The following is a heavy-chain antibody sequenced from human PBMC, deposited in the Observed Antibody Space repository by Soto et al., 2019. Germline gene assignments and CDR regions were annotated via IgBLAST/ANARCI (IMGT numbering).Heavy chain of an antibody. V-gene: IGHV3-23*01. D-gene: IGHD6-13*01. J-gene: IGHJ6*02. CDR2: IIDSGGST. Sequence: GGSLRVSCAASGFIFSSCAMGWVRQAPGKGLEWVSDIIDSGGSTYYADSVKGRFTISRDNSKSTLYLQMNSLRAEDTALYYCAKGRSWYYYYGVDVWCQGTTVTVSS. CDR1: GFIFSSCA. CDR3: AKGRSWYYYYGVDV.